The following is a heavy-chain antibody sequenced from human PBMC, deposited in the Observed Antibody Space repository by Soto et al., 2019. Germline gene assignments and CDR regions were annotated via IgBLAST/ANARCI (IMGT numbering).Heavy chain of an antibody. J-gene: IGHJ6*02. CDR2: IYYSGST. CDR1: GGSISSYY. CDR3: ARQPNDSGSYFYYYYGMDV. Sequence: SETLSLTCTVSGGSISSYYWSWIRQPPGKGLEWIGYIYYSGSTNYNPSLKSRVTISVDTSKNQFSLKLSSVTAADTAVYYCARQPNDSGSYFYYYYGMDVWGQGTTVTVS. V-gene: IGHV4-59*01. D-gene: IGHD1-26*01.